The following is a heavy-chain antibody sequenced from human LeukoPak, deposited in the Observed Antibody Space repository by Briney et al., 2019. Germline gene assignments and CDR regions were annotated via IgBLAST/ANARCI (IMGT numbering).Heavy chain of an antibody. D-gene: IGHD3-22*01. CDR1: GTSISNSIW. J-gene: IGHJ4*02. CDR2: VYHSGST. V-gene: IGHV4-4*02. Sequence: SETLSLTCAVSGTSISNSIWWSWVRQPPGKGLEWIGEVYHSGSTNYNPSLKSRVTISVDTSKNQFSLKLSSVTAADTAVYYCARANDYYDSSGYPIFDYWGQGTLVTVSS. CDR3: ARANDYYDSSGYPIFDY.